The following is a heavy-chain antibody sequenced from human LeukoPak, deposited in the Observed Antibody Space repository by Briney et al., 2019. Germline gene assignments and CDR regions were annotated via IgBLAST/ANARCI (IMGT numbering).Heavy chain of an antibody. V-gene: IGHV1-2*02. CDR2: INPKSGGT. D-gene: IGHD3-3*01. CDR3: ARDYDEPYYDFWSGYNWFDP. J-gene: IGHJ5*02. CDR1: GYTFTGYY. Sequence: ASVTVSCKATGYTFTGYYMHWVRQAPGQGLEWMGWINPKSGGTNYAQKFQGRVTMTRDTSISAAYMELRRLRSDDTAVYYCARDYDEPYYDFWSGYNWFDPWGQGTLVTVSS.